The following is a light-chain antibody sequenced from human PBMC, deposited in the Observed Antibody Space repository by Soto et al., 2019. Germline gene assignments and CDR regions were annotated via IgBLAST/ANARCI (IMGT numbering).Light chain of an antibody. V-gene: IGKV1-5*01. Sequence: DIQMTQSPSTLSASVGDRVTITCRASQSISSWLAWYQQKPGKAPKLLIYDASSLESGVPSRFSGSGSGTEFTLTISSLQPDDFAMYYCQQYGSSPRTFGQGTKVEI. J-gene: IGKJ1*01. CDR1: QSISSW. CDR3: QQYGSSPRT. CDR2: DAS.